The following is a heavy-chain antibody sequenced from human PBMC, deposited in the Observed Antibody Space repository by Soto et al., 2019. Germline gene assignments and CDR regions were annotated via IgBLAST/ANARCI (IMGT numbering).Heavy chain of an antibody. V-gene: IGHV3-23*01. J-gene: IGHJ4*02. CDR3: AQDSTMLRGVILDYSDY. Sequence: EVQLLESGGGLVQPGGSLRLSCAASGFTFSSYAMSWVRQAPGKGLEWVSAISGSGGSTYYADSVKGRSTISIDNSNNTLYLQMNSLRAEDTAVYYCAQDSTMLRGVILDYSDYWGQGTLVTVSS. CDR2: ISGSGGST. CDR1: GFTFSSYA. D-gene: IGHD3-10*01.